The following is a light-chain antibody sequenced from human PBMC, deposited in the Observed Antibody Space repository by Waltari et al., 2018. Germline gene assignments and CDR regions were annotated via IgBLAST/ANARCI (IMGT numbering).Light chain of an antibody. CDR3: SSYARSDNSVL. CDR2: EGT. CDR1: TAHLGAYNL. J-gene: IGLJ2*01. Sequence: QSALTPPPPVSGSPGRSITISSPGPTAHLGAYNLVSLYRQFPTTGPQLIIYEGTRRPSGVSSRFSASKSGKTASLTISGLQAEDEAVYFCSSYARSDNSVLFGGGTQLSVL. V-gene: IGLV2-23*01.